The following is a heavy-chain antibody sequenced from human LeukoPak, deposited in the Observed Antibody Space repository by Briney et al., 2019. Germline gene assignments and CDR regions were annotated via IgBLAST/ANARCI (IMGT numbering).Heavy chain of an antibody. V-gene: IGHV1-2*04. J-gene: IGHJ4*02. Sequence: ASVKVSCKASGYIFTGYYMHWVRQAPGQGLEWMGWINPNSGGTNYAQKFQGWVTMTRDTSIRTAYMELSRLRSDDTAVYYCAAPLGATEAFDYWGQGTLVTVSS. D-gene: IGHD1-26*01. CDR1: GYIFTGYY. CDR3: AAPLGATEAFDY. CDR2: INPNSGGT.